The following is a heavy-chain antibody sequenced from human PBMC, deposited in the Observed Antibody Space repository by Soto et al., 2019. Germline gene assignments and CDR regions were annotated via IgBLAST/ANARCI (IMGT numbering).Heavy chain of an antibody. Sequence: NPSETLSLTCAVYGGSFSGSYWSWIRQPPGKGLEWIGEINHSGSTNYNPSLKSRVTISVDTSKNQFSLKLSSVTAADTAVYYCVRAKDSRSFLLALCGQGSPVPGSS. CDR3: VRAKDSRSFLLAL. V-gene: IGHV4-34*01. CDR2: INHSGST. J-gene: IGHJ4*02. CDR1: GGSFSGSY. D-gene: IGHD6-6*01.